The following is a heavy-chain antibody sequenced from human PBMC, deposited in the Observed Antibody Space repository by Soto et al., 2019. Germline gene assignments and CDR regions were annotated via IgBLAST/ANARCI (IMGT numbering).Heavy chain of an antibody. CDR1: GFTFRNYG. J-gene: IGHJ5*02. CDR3: ASGLYCSSTSCYLDP. V-gene: IGHV3-48*01. CDR2: IGIGSSTK. Sequence: GGSLRLSCAASGFTFRNYGMNWVRQAPGKGLEWVSYIGIGSSTKYYADSVKGRFTISRDNAKNSLYLQMNSLRAEDTAVYYCASGLYCSSTSCYLDPWGQGTLVTVSS. D-gene: IGHD2-2*01.